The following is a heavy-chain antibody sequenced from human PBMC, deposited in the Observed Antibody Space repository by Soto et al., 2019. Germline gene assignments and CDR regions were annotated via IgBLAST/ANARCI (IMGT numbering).Heavy chain of an antibody. CDR1: GYSFTSYW. Sequence: ESLKISCKGSGYSFTSYWIGWVRQMPGKGLEWMGIIYPGDSDTRYSPSFQGQVTISADKSISTAYLQWSSLKASDTAMYYCARTSAAGKYYYGMYVWGQGTTVTVSS. D-gene: IGHD6-13*01. V-gene: IGHV5-51*01. J-gene: IGHJ6*02. CDR2: IYPGDSDT. CDR3: ARTSAAGKYYYGMYV.